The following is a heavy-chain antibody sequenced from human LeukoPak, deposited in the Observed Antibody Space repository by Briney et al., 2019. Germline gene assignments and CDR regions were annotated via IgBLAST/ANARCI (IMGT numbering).Heavy chain of an antibody. CDR3: ARDLERRYYYYGMDV. CDR1: GGTFSSYA. D-gene: IGHD1-1*01. V-gene: IGHV1-69*01. CDR2: IIPIFGTA. Sequence: SVKVSCKASGGTFSSYAISWVRQAPGQGLEWMGGIIPIFGTANYAQKFQGRVTITADESTGTAYMELSSLGSEDTAVYYCARDLERRYYYYGMDVWGQGNTVTVSS. J-gene: IGHJ6*02.